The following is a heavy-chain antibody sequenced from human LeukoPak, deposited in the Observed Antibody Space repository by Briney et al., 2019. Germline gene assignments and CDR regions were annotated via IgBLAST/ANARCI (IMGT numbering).Heavy chain of an antibody. J-gene: IGHJ4*02. D-gene: IGHD6-6*01. CDR3: TRGTTAARPDYFDY. V-gene: IGHV3-74*01. Sequence: GGSLRLSCAASGFTISTYWMHWVRQAPGKGPVWVSRINTDGSATDYADSVKGRLTISRDNAQNTLFLQMNSLRDEDTAVYYCTRGTTAARPDYFDYWGQGTLVTVSS. CDR2: INTDGSAT. CDR1: GFTISTYW.